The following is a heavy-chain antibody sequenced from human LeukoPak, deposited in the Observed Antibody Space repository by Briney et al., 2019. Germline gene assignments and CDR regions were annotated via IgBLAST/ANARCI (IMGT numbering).Heavy chain of an antibody. Sequence: PSETPSLTCTVSGGSISSSSYYWGWIRQPPGKGLEWIGSIYYSGSTYYNPSLKSRVTISVDTSKNQFSLKLSSVTAADTAVYYCASRAVAAYYFDYWGQGTLVTVSS. D-gene: IGHD6-19*01. CDR2: IYYSGST. J-gene: IGHJ4*02. V-gene: IGHV4-39*01. CDR1: GGSISSSSYY. CDR3: ASRAVAAYYFDY.